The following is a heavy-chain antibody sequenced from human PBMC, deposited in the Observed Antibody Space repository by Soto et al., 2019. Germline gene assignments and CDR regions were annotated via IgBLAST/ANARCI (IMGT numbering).Heavy chain of an antibody. Sequence: EVQLVESGGGLVKPGGSLRLSCAASGFTFSSYSMNWVRQAPGKGLEWVSSISSSTSYIYYADSVQGRFTISRDNAKNSRYLQMNSLRAEDTAVYYCARDRRDGYNFDYWGQGTLVTVSS. CDR2: ISSSTSYI. CDR1: GFTFSSYS. D-gene: IGHD5-12*01. J-gene: IGHJ4*02. V-gene: IGHV3-21*01. CDR3: ARDRRDGYNFDY.